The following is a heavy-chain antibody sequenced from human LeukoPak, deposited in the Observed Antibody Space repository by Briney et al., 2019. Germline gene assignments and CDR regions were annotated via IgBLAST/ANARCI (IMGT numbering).Heavy chain of an antibody. Sequence: ASVKVSCKAAGYTFTSYDINWVRQATGQGLEWMGWINPNSGNTGYAQKFQGRVTITRNTSISTAYMELSSLRSEDTAVYYCARPQLKYGSGTGDAFDIWGQGTMVTVSS. J-gene: IGHJ3*02. CDR1: GYTFTSYD. CDR3: ARPQLKYGSGTGDAFDI. D-gene: IGHD3-10*01. CDR2: INPNSGNT. V-gene: IGHV1-8*03.